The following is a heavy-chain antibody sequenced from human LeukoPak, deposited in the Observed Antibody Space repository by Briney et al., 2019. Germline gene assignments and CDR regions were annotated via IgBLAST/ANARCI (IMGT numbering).Heavy chain of an antibody. CDR3: AKTGGEPFLDY. Sequence: ASVKVSCKASEYTFTSYYMHWVRQAPGQGLEWMGIINPSGGSTSYAQKFQGRVTMTRDMSTSTDYMELSSLRSEDTAVYYCAKTGGEPFLDYWGQGTLVTVSS. J-gene: IGHJ4*02. CDR2: INPSGGST. CDR1: EYTFTSYY. D-gene: IGHD2-8*02. V-gene: IGHV1-46*01.